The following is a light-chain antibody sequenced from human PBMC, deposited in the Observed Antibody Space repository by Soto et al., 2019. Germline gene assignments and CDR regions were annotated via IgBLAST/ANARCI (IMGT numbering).Light chain of an antibody. CDR3: QQYHIWPFT. CDR1: QSVSKN. J-gene: IGKJ3*01. V-gene: IGKV3-15*01. Sequence: EIVMTQSPATLSVSPGERATLSCRASQSVSKNLAWYQQRPGQSPRLVIYGASTRSTGIPARFSGSGSGTECTLTISILESEDFAFYFCQQYHIWPFTFGPGNKVDIK. CDR2: GAS.